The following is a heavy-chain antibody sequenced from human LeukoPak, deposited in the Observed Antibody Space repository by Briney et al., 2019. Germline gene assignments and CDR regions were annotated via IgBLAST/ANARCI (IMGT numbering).Heavy chain of an antibody. CDR3: ATTPSHPRRNYFDY. Sequence: GASVKVSCKASGYTFTDYYIHWVRQAPGQGLEWMGRIIPNSGDTNYAQKFQGRVTLTRDTSISTVYMELSRPRSDDTALYYCATTPSHPRRNYFDYWGQGTLVTVSS. V-gene: IGHV1-2*06. CDR1: GYTFTDYY. D-gene: IGHD2-15*01. CDR2: IIPNSGDT. J-gene: IGHJ4*02.